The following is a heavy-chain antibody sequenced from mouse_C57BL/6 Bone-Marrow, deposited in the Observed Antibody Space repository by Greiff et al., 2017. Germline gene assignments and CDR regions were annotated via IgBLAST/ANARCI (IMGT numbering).Heavy chain of an antibody. Sequence: VQLQQSGAELVKPGASVKLSCKASGYTFTSYWMQWVKQRPGQGLEWIGEIDPSDRYTNYNQKFKGKATLTVETSSTTAYMQLSSLTSEDSAVYYCARFEYYGISYEFAYWGQGTLVTVSA. CDR2: IDPSDRYT. J-gene: IGHJ3*01. V-gene: IGHV1-50*01. CDR1: GYTFTSYW. D-gene: IGHD1-1*01. CDR3: ARFEYYGISYEFAY.